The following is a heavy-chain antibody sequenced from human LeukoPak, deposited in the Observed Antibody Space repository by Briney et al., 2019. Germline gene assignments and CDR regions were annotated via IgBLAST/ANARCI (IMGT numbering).Heavy chain of an antibody. CDR3: ARDGGDCGGDCYPRYWFDP. Sequence: SETLSLTCAVYGGSFSGYYWSWIRQPPGKGLEWIGEINHSGSTNYNPSLKSRVTISVDTSKNQFSLRLSSVTAADTAVYYCARDGGDCGGDCYPRYWFDPWGQGTLVTVSS. D-gene: IGHD2-21*02. J-gene: IGHJ5*02. CDR1: GGSFSGYY. V-gene: IGHV4-34*01. CDR2: INHSGST.